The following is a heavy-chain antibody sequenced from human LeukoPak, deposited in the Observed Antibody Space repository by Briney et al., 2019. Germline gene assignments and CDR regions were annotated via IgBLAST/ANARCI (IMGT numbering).Heavy chain of an antibody. CDR1: GFTFSNYA. CDR3: ARDRDYGTFDY. J-gene: IGHJ4*02. D-gene: IGHD4-17*01. V-gene: IGHV3-23*01. CDR2: ISGSDGTT. Sequence: GGSLRLSCAASGFTFSNYAMSWVRQAPGKGLEWVSGISGSDGTTYYADSVKGRFTISRDNAKNSLYLEMKSLRAEDTAAYFCARDRDYGTFDYWGQGTLVTVSS.